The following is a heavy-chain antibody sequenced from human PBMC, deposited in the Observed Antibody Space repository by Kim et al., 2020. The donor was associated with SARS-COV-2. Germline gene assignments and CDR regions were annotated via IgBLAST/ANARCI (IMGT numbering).Heavy chain of an antibody. CDR1: GFTFDDYG. V-gene: IGHV3-20*04. J-gene: IGHJ3*02. D-gene: IGHD3-3*01. CDR2: INWNGGST. Sequence: GGSLRLSCAASGFTFDDYGMCWVRQAPGKGLEWVSGINWNGGSTGYADSVKGRFTISRDNAKNSLYLQMNSLRAEDTALYYCARLTGHDFYRDDAFDIWGQGTMVTVSS. CDR3: ARLTGHDFYRDDAFDI.